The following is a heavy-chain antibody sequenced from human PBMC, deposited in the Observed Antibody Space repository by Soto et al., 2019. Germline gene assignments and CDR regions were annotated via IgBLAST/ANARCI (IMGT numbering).Heavy chain of an antibody. CDR3: ARDRLVPYGYGLDV. Sequence: QMQLVESGGGVVQPGRSLRLSCAASGFTFRSYGIHWVRQAPGKGLEWVALIWFDGRKKYYVDSVKGRFAVSRDNSKNTLYRQINSLRVEDPAVYYCARDRLVPYGYGLDVWGQGTTVTVSS. CDR2: IWFDGRKK. V-gene: IGHV3-33*01. D-gene: IGHD2-2*01. J-gene: IGHJ6*02. CDR1: GFTFRSYG.